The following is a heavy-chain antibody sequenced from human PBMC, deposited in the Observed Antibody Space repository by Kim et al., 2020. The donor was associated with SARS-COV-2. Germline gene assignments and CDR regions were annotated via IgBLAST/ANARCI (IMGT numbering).Heavy chain of an antibody. CDR1: GGSISSGGYY. J-gene: IGHJ2*01. CDR2: IYYSGST. D-gene: IGHD3-3*01. V-gene: IGHV4-31*03. Sequence: SETLSLTCTVSGGSISSGGYYWSWIRQHPGKGLEWIGYIYYSGSTYYNPSLKSRVTISVDTSKNQFSLKLSSVTAADTAVYSCARGASITIFGVVTWGGYFDLCGRGTLVTVSS. CDR3: ARGASITIFGVVTWGGYFDL.